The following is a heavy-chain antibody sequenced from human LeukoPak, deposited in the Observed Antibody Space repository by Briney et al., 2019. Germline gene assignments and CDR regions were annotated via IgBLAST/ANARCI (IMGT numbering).Heavy chain of an antibody. CDR3: ARWTGSFDY. J-gene: IGHJ4*02. D-gene: IGHD3-10*01. Sequence: SETPSLTCSVSGGSISGYFWSWIRQPAGKGLEWIGRIYSSGSTNYNPSLKSRVTMSLDTSENQFSLKLSSVTAADTAVYYCARWTGSFDYWGQGTLVTVSS. CDR1: GGSISGYF. CDR2: IYSSGST. V-gene: IGHV4-4*07.